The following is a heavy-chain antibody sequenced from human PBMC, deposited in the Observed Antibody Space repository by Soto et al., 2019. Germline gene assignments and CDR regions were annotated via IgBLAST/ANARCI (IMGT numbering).Heavy chain of an antibody. D-gene: IGHD2-21*02. CDR3: AKTSRFFGDHIDYFDS. V-gene: IGHV3-23*01. CDR2: VGGNGAST. CDR1: GFTFSRFA. Sequence: DVQLLESGGGLVQPGGSLRLSCEASGFTFSRFAMSWVRLAPGKGLEWVSGVGGNGASTYYADSVRGRFTISRDNSKNTLYLHMNGLRAEDTATYFCAKTSRFFGDHIDYFDSWGQGTLVTVSS. J-gene: IGHJ4*02.